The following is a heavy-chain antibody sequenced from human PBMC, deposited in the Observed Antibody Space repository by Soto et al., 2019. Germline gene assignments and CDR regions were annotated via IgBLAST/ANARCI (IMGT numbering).Heavy chain of an antibody. CDR1: GGSFSGYS. CDR2: INHSGST. J-gene: IGHJ4*02. Sequence: QVQLQQWGAGLLKPSETLSLTCAVYGGSFSGYSWTWIRQPPGTGLEWIGEINHSGSTNYHPSLKSRVTLSVDTSKSQFSLKLTSVTAADTAVYYCARDKMTCLFDYWGQGTLVTVSS. V-gene: IGHV4-34*01. CDR3: ARDKMTCLFDY.